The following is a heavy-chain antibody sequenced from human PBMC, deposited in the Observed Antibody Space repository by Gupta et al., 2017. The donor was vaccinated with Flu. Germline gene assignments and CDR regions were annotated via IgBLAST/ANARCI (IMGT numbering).Heavy chain of an antibody. J-gene: IGHJ4*02. CDR3: ARAGSRYCSSTSCYGDY. CDR1: Y. D-gene: IGHD2-2*01. V-gene: IGHV1-46*01. Sequence: YMHWVRQAPGQGLEWMGIINPSDDTKAYTQKCQGRITMTRDTSTSTFYMELSSLRSEDTAVYYCARAGSRYCSSTSCYGDYWGQGTLVTVSS. CDR2: INPSDDTK.